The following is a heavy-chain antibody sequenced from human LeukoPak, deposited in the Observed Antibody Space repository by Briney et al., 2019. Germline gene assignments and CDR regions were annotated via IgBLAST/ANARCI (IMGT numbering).Heavy chain of an antibody. J-gene: IGHJ5*02. CDR1: GYTFTGYY. CDR2: VNPNTGDT. V-gene: IGHV1-2*02. CDR3: ARGRKGWFDP. D-gene: IGHD1-14*01. Sequence: ASVKVSCKASGYTFTGYYMHWVRQAPGQGLEWMGCVNPNTGDTNYAQKFQGRVTMTRDTSISTAYLELSRLRSDDTAVYYCARGRKGWFDPWGQGTLVTVSS.